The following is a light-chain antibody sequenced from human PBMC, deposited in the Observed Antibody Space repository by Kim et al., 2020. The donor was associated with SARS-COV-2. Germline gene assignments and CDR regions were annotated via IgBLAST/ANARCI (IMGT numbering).Light chain of an antibody. J-gene: IGKJ3*01. CDR2: SAS. Sequence: EIVMTQSPATLSVSPGERATLSFRASQSVTSNLAWYQQKPGQAPRLLIYSASTRATGIPARFSGSGSGTEFTLTISSLQSEDFAVYFCQQYNNWQFTFGPGTKVDIK. CDR3: QQYNNWQFT. V-gene: IGKV3-15*01. CDR1: QSVTSN.